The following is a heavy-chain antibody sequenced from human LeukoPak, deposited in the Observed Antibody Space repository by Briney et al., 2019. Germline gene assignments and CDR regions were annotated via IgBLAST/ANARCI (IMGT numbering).Heavy chain of an antibody. V-gene: IGHV3-23*01. Sequence: GGSLRLSCAASGFTFSSYAMSWVRQAPGKGLEWVSAISGSGGSTYYADSVKGRFTISRDNAKNSLYLQMNSLRAEDTAVYYCARDYYDSSGYYLPDYWGQGTLVTVSS. CDR1: GFTFSSYA. CDR2: ISGSGGST. J-gene: IGHJ4*02. D-gene: IGHD3-22*01. CDR3: ARDYYDSSGYYLPDY.